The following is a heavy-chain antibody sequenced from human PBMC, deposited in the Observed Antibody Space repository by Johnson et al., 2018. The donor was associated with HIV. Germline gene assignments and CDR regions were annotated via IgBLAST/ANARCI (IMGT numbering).Heavy chain of an antibody. Sequence: EVQLVESGGGVVQPGRSLRLSCAASGFTFSSYAMHWVRQAPGKGLEWVSYISSSGSTIYYADSVKGRFTISRDNAKNSLYQQMNRLGAEDTAVYYCARDEGYYNLWSGPGAFDIWGQGTIVTVSS. CDR1: GFTFSSYA. J-gene: IGHJ3*02. D-gene: IGHD3-3*01. CDR3: ARDEGYYNLWSGPGAFDI. CDR2: ISSSGSTI. V-gene: IGHV3-48*03.